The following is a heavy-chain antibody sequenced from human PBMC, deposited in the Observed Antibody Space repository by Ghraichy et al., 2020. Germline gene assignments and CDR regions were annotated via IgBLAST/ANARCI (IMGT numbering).Heavy chain of an antibody. CDR2: IYTSGRT. V-gene: IGHV4-61*02. D-gene: IGHD1-14*01. CDR3: ARGTIVPPDFDI. Sequence: SETLSLTCTVSGGSISSGSYYWTWIRQPAGKGLEWIGRIYTSGRTTYNPSLKSRVAISIDTSKNQFSLKLNSVTAADTAVFYCARGTIVPPDFDIWGQGTMVTVSS. J-gene: IGHJ3*02. CDR1: GGSISSGSYY.